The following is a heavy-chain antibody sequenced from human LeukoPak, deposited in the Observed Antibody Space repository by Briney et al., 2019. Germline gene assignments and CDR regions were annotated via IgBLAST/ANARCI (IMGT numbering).Heavy chain of an antibody. J-gene: IGHJ4*02. CDR1: GFSFNSYA. D-gene: IGHD3-9*01. CDR3: AKRSADTSGWFFDF. V-gene: IGHV3-23*01. Sequence: GGSLKLSCAASGFSFNSYAMSWVRQAPGKGLEWVSSISGSGANTYYAESVKGRFTISRDNSKNTLFLQMNSLRAEDTAVFYCAKRSADTSGWFFDFWGQGTLVTVSS. CDR2: ISGSGANT.